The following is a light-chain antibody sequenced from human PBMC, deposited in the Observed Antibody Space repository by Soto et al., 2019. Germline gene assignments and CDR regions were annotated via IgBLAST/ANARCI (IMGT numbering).Light chain of an antibody. CDR2: RVS. CDR1: ETIRGL. Sequence: EFVLTQSPATRSFSPVERSTFSCRASETIRGLLAWYQQIPGQAPRLLIYRVSSRATGVSHRFSGSGSGTDFTLTISGLEPEDVAVYYCQQYGDSPPITFGQGTRLEIK. J-gene: IGKJ5*01. V-gene: IGKV3-20*01. CDR3: QQYGDSPPIT.